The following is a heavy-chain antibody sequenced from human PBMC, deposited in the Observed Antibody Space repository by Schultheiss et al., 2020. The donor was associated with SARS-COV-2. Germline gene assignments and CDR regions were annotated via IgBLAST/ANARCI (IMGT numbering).Heavy chain of an antibody. CDR3: TTAPYSAIDYFDY. J-gene: IGHJ4*02. CDR1: GFTFSSYG. D-gene: IGHD2-2*01. V-gene: IGHV3-30*03. CDR2: ISYDGSNK. Sequence: GESLKISCAASGFTFSSYGMHWVRQAPGKGLEWVAVISYDGSNKYYADSVKGRFTISRDNAKNSLYLQMNSLRAEDTAVYYCTTAPYSAIDYFDYWGQGTLVTVSS.